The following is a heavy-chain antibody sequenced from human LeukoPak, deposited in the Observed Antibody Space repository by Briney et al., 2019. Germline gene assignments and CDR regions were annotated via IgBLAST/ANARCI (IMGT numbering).Heavy chain of an antibody. Sequence: ASVKVSCKASGYTFTSYDINWVRQATGQGLEWMGWMNPNSSNTGYAQKFQGRVTMTRNTSISTAYMELSSLRSEDTAVYYCARVTIFSLGMDVWGQGTTVTVSS. CDR1: GYTFTSYD. CDR3: ARVTIFSLGMDV. D-gene: IGHD3-9*01. J-gene: IGHJ6*02. V-gene: IGHV1-8*01. CDR2: MNPNSSNT.